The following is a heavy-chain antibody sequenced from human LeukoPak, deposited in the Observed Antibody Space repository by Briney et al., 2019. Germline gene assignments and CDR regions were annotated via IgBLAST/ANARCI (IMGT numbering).Heavy chain of an antibody. J-gene: IGHJ6*03. V-gene: IGHV3-30*04. CDR2: ISNDGSNK. CDR1: GFTFSGHA. Sequence: GGSLRLSCAASGFTFSGHAMVWVRQAPGKGLEWVSFISNDGSNKVHADSVMGRFTISRDNSKNTVDLQINSLRDEDTAVYYCARSLAAAGYYYYYMDVWGKGTTVTVSS. D-gene: IGHD6-13*01. CDR3: ARSLAAAGYYYYYMDV.